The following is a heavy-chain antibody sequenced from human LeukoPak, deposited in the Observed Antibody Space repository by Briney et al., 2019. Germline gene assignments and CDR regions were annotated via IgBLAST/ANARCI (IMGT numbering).Heavy chain of an antibody. CDR3: AKFSMVRGDETSNPDY. V-gene: IGHV3-23*01. CDR2: ISGSGGST. Sequence: GGSLRLSCAASGFTFSTYAMSWVRQAPGKGLEWVSAISGSGGSTYYADSVKGRFTISRDNSKNTLYLQMNSLRAEDTAVYYCAKFSMVRGDETSNPDYWGQGTLVTVSS. CDR1: GFTFSTYA. D-gene: IGHD3-10*01. J-gene: IGHJ4*02.